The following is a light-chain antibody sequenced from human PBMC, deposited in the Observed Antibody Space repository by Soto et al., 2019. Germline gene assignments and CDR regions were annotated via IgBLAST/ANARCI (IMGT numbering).Light chain of an antibody. Sequence: IPMTQSPSTLSASVGDGVTITCRASETINDWLAWDEKKPGIAPKLLIYDAYILESGVPARFSGSGSGTEFTITISSLQPEDLATYYCQQYTSYSWTFGKGTKVDI. CDR1: ETINDW. J-gene: IGKJ1*01. V-gene: IGKV1-5*01. CDR2: DAY. CDR3: QQYTSYSWT.